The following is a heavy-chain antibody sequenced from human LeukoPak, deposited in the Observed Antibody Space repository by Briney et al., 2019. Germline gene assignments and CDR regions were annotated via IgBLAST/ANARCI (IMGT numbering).Heavy chain of an antibody. Sequence: SETLSLTCAVYSGSFSGYYWNWIRQPPGKGLDWIGEINHSGSTNYNPSLKSRVTISVDTSKNQFSLKLSSVTAADTAVYYCARDLRSSGYYAFDYWGQGTLVTVSS. CDR1: SGSFSGYY. CDR2: INHSGST. V-gene: IGHV4-34*01. D-gene: IGHD3-22*01. J-gene: IGHJ4*02. CDR3: ARDLRSSGYYAFDY.